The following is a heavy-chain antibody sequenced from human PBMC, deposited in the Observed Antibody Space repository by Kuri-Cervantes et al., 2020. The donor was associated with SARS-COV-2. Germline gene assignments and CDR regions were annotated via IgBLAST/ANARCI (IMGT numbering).Heavy chain of an antibody. Sequence: GGSLRLSCAASGFTFSSYAMHWVRQAPGKGLEWVAVISYDGSNKYYADSVKGRFTISRDNSKNTLYLQMNSLRAEDTAVYYCARDGKGNYDILTGYLPGYFDYWGQGTLVTVSS. V-gene: IGHV3-30*01. J-gene: IGHJ4*02. CDR1: GFTFSSYA. CDR2: ISYDGSNK. D-gene: IGHD3-9*01. CDR3: ARDGKGNYDILTGYLPGYFDY.